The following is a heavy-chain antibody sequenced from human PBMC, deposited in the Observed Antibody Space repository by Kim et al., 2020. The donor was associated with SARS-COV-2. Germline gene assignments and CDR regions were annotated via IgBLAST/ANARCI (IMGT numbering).Heavy chain of an antibody. V-gene: IGHV1-24*01. CDR3: ATASHSLDVDV. J-gene: IGHJ6*02. Sequence: ASVKVSCKVLEYTLTELSIHWVRQAPGKGLEWMGNFDPEDGETFLAQKFRGRVTMTGDTSTDTVYMQLRSLRSGDTAVYFCATASHSLDVDVWGQGTTVTVSS. CDR1: EYTLTELS. D-gene: IGHD3-3*01. CDR2: FDPEDGET.